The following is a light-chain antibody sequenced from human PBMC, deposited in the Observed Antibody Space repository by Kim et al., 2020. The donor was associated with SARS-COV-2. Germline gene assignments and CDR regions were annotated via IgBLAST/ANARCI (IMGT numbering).Light chain of an antibody. CDR1: QSISSW. V-gene: IGKV1-5*01. J-gene: IGKJ2*01. CDR3: QQYNSYSGT. CDR2: DAS. Sequence: SASVGDRVTITGRARQSISSWLAWYQKKPGKAPKLLIYDASRLESGVPTRFSGSGAGTEFTLTISSLQPDDFASYYCQQYNSYSGTFGQGTKLEI.